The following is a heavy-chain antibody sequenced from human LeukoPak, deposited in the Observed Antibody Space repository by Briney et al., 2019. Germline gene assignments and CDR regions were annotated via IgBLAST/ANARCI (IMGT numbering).Heavy chain of an antibody. D-gene: IGHD6-13*01. Sequence: ASVKVSCKASGYTFTSYYMHWVRQAPGQGLEWMGWISAYNGNTNYAQKLQGRVTMTTDTSTSTAYMELRSLRSDDTAVYYCARVVAAAGSNWFDPWGQGTLVTVSS. J-gene: IGHJ5*02. CDR2: ISAYNGNT. CDR3: ARVVAAAGSNWFDP. V-gene: IGHV1-18*04. CDR1: GYTFTSYY.